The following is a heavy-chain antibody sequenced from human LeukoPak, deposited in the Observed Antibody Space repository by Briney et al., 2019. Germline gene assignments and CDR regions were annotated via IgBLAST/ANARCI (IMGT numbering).Heavy chain of an antibody. D-gene: IGHD5-18*01. J-gene: IGHJ6*03. CDR2: INHSGST. CDR1: GGSFSGYY. CDR3: ARAEIRLWFFPYYYMDV. V-gene: IGHV4-34*01. Sequence: PSETLSLTCTVSGGSFSGYYWSWIRQPPGKGLEWIGEINHSGSTNYNPSLKSRVTISVDTSKNQFSLKLSSVTAADTAVYYCARAEIRLWFFPYYYMDVWGKGTTVTVSS.